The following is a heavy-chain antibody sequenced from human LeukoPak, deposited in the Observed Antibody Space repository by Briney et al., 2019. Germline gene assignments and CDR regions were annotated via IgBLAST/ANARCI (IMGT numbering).Heavy chain of an antibody. V-gene: IGHV3-21*01. CDR1: GFTFSSYS. CDR3: ARDAHQGRDGYKRLDY. Sequence: PGGSLRLSCAASGFTFSSYSMNWVRQAPGKGLEWVSSISSSSSYIYYADSVKGRFTISRDNAKNSLYLQMNSLRAEDTAVYYCARDAHQGRDGYKRLDYWGQGTLVTVSS. D-gene: IGHD5-24*01. J-gene: IGHJ4*02. CDR2: ISSSSSYI.